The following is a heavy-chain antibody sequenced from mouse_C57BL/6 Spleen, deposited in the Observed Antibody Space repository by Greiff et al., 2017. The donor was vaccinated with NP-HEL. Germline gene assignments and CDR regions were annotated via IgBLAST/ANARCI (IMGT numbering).Heavy chain of an antibody. CDR3: ASGGSDY. J-gene: IGHJ2*01. Sequence: QVQLQQPGAELVRPGTSVKLSCKASGYTFTSYWMHWVKQRPGQGLEWIGVIDPSDSYTNYNQKFKGKATLTVDTSFSTAYMQLSSLTSEDSAVYYCASGGSDYWGQGTTLTVSS. CDR2: IDPSDSYT. CDR1: GYTFTSYW. V-gene: IGHV1-59*01.